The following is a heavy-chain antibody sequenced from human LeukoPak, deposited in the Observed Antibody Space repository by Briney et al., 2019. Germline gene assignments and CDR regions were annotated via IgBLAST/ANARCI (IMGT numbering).Heavy chain of an antibody. J-gene: IGHJ4*02. CDR1: GYSFTNFW. V-gene: IGHV5-51*01. D-gene: IGHD3-22*01. CDR3: ARRPYYDSSGCYDY. Sequence: GESLKISCKGSGYSFTNFWIGWVRQMPGKGLEWMGIIYPGDSDTRYSPSFQGQVTISADKSISTAYLQWSSLKASDTAMYYCARRPYYDSSGCYDYWGQGTLVTVSS. CDR2: IYPGDSDT.